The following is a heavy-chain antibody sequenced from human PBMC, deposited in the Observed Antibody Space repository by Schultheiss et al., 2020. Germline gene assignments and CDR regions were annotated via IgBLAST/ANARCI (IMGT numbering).Heavy chain of an antibody. CDR1: GGAISSGDYY. Sequence: SETLSLTCTVSGGAISSGDYYWSWIRQPPGKGLEWIGYIYYSGSTNYNPSLKSRVTISVDTSKNQFSLKLSSVTAADTAVYYCARADHYYYGMDVWGQGTTVTVSS. J-gene: IGHJ6*02. V-gene: IGHV4-61*08. CDR2: IYYSGST. CDR3: ARADHYYYGMDV.